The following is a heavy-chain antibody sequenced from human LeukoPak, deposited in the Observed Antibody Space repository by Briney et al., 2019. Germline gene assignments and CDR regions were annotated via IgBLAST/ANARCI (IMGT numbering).Heavy chain of an antibody. CDR2: INPKSAGT. CDR3: ARDVGEYCSSTNCYASHY. D-gene: IGHD2-2*01. J-gene: IGHJ4*02. CDR1: GYTFTDYY. Sequence: GASVKVSCKASGYTFTDYYMHWVRQAPGQGLEWMGWINPKSAGTNYAQKFQGRLTMTRDTSISTAYMGLSRLRSGDTAVYYCARDVGEYCSSTNCYASHYWGQGTLVTVSS. V-gene: IGHV1-2*02.